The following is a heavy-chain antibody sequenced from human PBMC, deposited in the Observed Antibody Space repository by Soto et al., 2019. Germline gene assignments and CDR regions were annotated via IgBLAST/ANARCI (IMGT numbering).Heavy chain of an antibody. CDR3: ASKAPHPVGYYYMDV. CDR1: GFTFSSYS. Sequence: GGSLRLSCAAAGFTFSSYSMNWVRQDQGKGLEWVSYISSSSSTIYYADYEKGRFTISRDNAKNSLYLQMNSLRAEDTAVYYCASKAPHPVGYYYMDVWGKGTTVTVSS. J-gene: IGHJ6*03. CDR2: ISSSSSTI. V-gene: IGHV3-48*01.